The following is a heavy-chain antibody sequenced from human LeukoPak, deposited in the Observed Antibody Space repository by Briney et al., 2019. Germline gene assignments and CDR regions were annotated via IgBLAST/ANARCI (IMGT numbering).Heavy chain of an antibody. V-gene: IGHV3-53*01. CDR1: GFTVSSSY. Sequence: GGSLRLSCAASGFTVSSSYMSWVRQAPGRGLEWVSIIYSGGSTYDADSVKGRFTISRDNSKNTLYLQMNSLRAEDTAVYYCARKDADWYFDLWGRGTLVTVSS. CDR3: ARKDADWYFDL. CDR2: IYSGGST. J-gene: IGHJ2*01.